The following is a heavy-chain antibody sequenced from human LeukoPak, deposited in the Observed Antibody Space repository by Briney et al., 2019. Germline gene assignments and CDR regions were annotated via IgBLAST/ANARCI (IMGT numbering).Heavy chain of an antibody. CDR3: ARHRGIYCSSTSCYHPRFDP. D-gene: IGHD2-2*01. CDR1: GGSISSGDYY. V-gene: IGHV4-30-4*08. Sequence: SQTLSLTCTVSGGSISSGDYYWSWIRQPPGKGLEWIGYIYYSGSTYYNPSLKSRVTISVDTSKNQFSLKLSSVTAADTAVYYCARHRGIYCSSTSCYHPRFDPWGQGTLVTVSS. CDR2: IYYSGST. J-gene: IGHJ5*02.